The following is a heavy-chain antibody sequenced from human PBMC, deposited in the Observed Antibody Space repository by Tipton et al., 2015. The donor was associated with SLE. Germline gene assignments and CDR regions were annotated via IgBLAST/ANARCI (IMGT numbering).Heavy chain of an antibody. V-gene: IGHV4-59*08. Sequence: TLSLTCSVSGGSISSHYWIWIRQPPGKGLEWIGYISYGGDTNYKPSLKSRVTISVDPAKNQFSLKLTSVTAADTAVYYCARGMLTWRGAILGVDVWGQGTTVNVSS. J-gene: IGHJ6*02. D-gene: IGHD2-8*01. CDR3: ARGMLTWRGAILGVDV. CDR2: ISYGGDT. CDR1: GGSISSHY.